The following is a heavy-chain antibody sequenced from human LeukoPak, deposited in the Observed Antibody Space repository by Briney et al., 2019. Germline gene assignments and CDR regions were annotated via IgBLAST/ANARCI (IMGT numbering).Heavy chain of an antibody. Sequence: GGSLRLSCAASGFTFSSYAMSWVRQAPGKGLEWVSAISGSGGSTYYADSVKGRFTISRDNSKNTLYLQMNSLRAEDTAVYYCARDEDGYDSPGYWGQGTLVTVSS. CDR3: ARDEDGYDSPGY. V-gene: IGHV3-23*01. CDR1: GFTFSSYA. D-gene: IGHD3-3*01. CDR2: ISGSGGST. J-gene: IGHJ4*02.